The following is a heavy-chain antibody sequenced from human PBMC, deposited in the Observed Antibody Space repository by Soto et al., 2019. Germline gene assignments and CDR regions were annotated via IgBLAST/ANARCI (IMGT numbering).Heavy chain of an antibody. V-gene: IGHV1-2*04. CDR1: GYTFTGYY. CDR2: INPNSGGT. J-gene: IGHJ4*02. CDR3: ARETDYDFWSGYYSRRTLGY. Sequence: GASVKVSCNASGYTFTGYYMHWVRQAPGQGLEWIGWINPNSGGTNYAQKFQRWVTMTRDTSISTAYMELSRLRSDDTAVYYCARETDYDFWSGYYSRRTLGYWGQGTLVTVSS. D-gene: IGHD3-3*01.